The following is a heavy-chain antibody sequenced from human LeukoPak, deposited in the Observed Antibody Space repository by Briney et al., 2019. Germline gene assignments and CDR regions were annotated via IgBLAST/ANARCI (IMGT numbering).Heavy chain of an antibody. CDR3: ARGKRYYYDSSGYRVPVDY. V-gene: IGHV4-34*01. D-gene: IGHD3-22*01. J-gene: IGHJ4*02. CDR2: INHSGST. Sequence: SETLSLTCAVYGGSFSGYYWSWIRQPPGKGLEWIGEINHSGSTNYNPSLKSRVTISVDTSKNQFSLKLSSVTAADTAMYYCARGKRYYYDSSGYRVPVDYWGQGTLVTVSS. CDR1: GGSFSGYY.